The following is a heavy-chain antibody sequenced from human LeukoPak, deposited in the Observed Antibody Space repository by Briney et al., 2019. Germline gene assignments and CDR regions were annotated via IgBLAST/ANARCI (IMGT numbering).Heavy chain of an antibody. V-gene: IGHV3-21*01. Sequence: GGSLRLSXAASGFTFRSYSMNWVRQAPGKGLEWVSSISSSSSYIYYADSVKGRFTISRDNAKNSLYLQMNSLRAEDTAVYYCARAGPRGSSWYVQDYWGQGTLVTVSS. CDR3: ARAGPRGSSWYVQDY. CDR1: GFTFRSYS. D-gene: IGHD6-13*01. CDR2: ISSSSSYI. J-gene: IGHJ4*02.